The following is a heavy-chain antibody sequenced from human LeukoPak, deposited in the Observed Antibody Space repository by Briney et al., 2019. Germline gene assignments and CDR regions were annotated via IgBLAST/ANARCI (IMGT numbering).Heavy chain of an antibody. CDR1: GDSISRNIYN. J-gene: IGHJ4*02. D-gene: IGHD6-19*01. CDR3: ARARRQWLVGATIRGDNPPYYFDY. CDR2: IHTSGST. V-gene: IGHV4-61*02. Sequence: SETLSLTCSVSGDSISRNIYNWTWIRQPAGKGLEWIGLIHTSGSTNYNPSLMGRVTISLDASRNQFSLRLSSVTAADTAVYYCARARRQWLVGATIRGDNPPYYFDYWGQGTLVTVSS.